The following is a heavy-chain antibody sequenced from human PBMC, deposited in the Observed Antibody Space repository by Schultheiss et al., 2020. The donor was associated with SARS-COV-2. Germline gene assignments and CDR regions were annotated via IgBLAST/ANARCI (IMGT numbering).Heavy chain of an antibody. CDR1: GDSIRSHS. J-gene: IGHJ4*02. CDR3: ATYYDSSGYLDY. D-gene: IGHD3-22*01. V-gene: IGHV4-59*11. CDR2: MHYSGST. Sequence: SETLSLTCTVSGDSIRSHSWSWIRQPPGKGLDWIGYMHYSGSTNYRPSLKSRVTILVETTKNQLSLKLSSVTAADTAVYYCATYYDSSGYLDYWGQGTQVTVSS.